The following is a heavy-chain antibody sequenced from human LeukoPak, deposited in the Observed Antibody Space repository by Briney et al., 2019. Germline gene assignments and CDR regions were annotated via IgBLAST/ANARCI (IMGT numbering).Heavy chain of an antibody. CDR2: INHSGST. J-gene: IGHJ3*02. Sequence: SETLSLTCAVYGGSFSGYYWSWIRQPPGKGLEWIGEINHSGSTNYNPSLKSRVTISVDTSKNQFSLKLSSVTAADTAVYYCASLADDSSGYYYASGAFDIWGQGTMVTVSS. D-gene: IGHD3-22*01. CDR3: ASLADDSSGYYYASGAFDI. V-gene: IGHV4-34*01. CDR1: GGSFSGYY.